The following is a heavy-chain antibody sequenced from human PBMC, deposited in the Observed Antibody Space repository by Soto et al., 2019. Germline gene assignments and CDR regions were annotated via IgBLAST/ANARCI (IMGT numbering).Heavy chain of an antibody. V-gene: IGHV4-61*01. CDR2: IYYSGST. CDR1: GGSVISGSYY. D-gene: IGHD3-3*01. CDR3: ATQSGDYDFWSGINWFDP. Sequence: LSLTCTVSGGSVISGSYYWSWIRKPPWKGLEWIGYIYYSGSTNYNPSLKSRVTISVDTSKNQFSLKLSSVTAADTAVYYCATQSGDYDFWSGINWFDPWGQGTLVTVS. J-gene: IGHJ5*02.